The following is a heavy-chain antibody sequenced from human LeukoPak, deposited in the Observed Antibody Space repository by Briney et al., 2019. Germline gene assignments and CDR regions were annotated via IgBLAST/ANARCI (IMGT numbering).Heavy chain of an antibody. Sequence: GGSLRLSCAASGFTFSSYAMSWVRQAPGEGLEWVSVISGSGDSTLYADSVKGRFTVSRDNSKNTLLLQMNSLRADDTALYFCARRLSLRFDAFAVWGPGTVVTVSS. CDR3: ARRLSLRFDAFAV. CDR2: ISGSGDST. V-gene: IGHV3-23*01. D-gene: IGHD3-3*01. J-gene: IGHJ3*01. CDR1: GFTFSSYA.